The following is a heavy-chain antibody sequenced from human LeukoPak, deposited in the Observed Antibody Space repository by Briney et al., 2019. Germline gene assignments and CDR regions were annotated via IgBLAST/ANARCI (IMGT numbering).Heavy chain of an antibody. CDR3: ARAVGNYYGSIGYWYFDL. J-gene: IGHJ2*01. Sequence: PGGSLRLSCAASGFTFSSYSMNWVRQAPGKGLEWVSYISSSSDTIFYADSVRGRFTISRDNAKNSLYLQLNSLRAEDTAVYYCARAVGNYYGSIGYWYFDLWGRGTLVTVSS. V-gene: IGHV3-48*01. CDR2: ISSSSDTI. CDR1: GFTFSSYS. D-gene: IGHD3-22*01.